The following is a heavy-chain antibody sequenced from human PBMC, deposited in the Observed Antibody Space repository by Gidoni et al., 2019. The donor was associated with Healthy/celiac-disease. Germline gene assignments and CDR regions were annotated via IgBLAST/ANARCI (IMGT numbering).Heavy chain of an antibody. CDR2: IYYSGST. CDR3: ARHQRGGYWYFDL. Sequence: QLQLQESGPGLVKPSETLSLTCTVSGGSISSSSYYWGWIRQPPGKGLEWIGSIYYSGSTYYNPSLKSRVTISVDTSKNQSSLKLSSVTAADTAVYYCARHQRGGYWYFDLWGRGTLVTVSS. J-gene: IGHJ2*01. D-gene: IGHD1-1*01. V-gene: IGHV4-39*01. CDR1: GGSISSSSYY.